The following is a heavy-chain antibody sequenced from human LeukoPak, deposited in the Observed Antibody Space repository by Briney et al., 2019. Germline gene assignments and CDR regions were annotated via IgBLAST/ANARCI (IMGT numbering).Heavy chain of an antibody. CDR2: IYYSGST. V-gene: IGHV4-30-4*08. J-gene: IGHJ5*02. CDR3: ASHIGGYYDGDWFDP. D-gene: IGHD1-26*01. Sequence: SQTLSLTCTVSGGSISSGDYYWSWIRQPPGKGLEWIGYIYYSGSTYYNPSLKSRVTISVDTSKNQFSLKLSSVTAADTAVYYCASHIGGYYDGDWFDPWGQGTLVTVSS. CDR1: GGSISSGDYY.